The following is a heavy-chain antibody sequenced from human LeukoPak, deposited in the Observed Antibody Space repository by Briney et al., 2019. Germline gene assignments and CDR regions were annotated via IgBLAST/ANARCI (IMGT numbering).Heavy chain of an antibody. CDR3: ARFIAAPYYFDY. CDR2: ISYDGSNK. Sequence: PGGSLRLSCAASGFTFSSYVMHWVRQAPGKGLEWVAFISYDGSNKYYADSVKGRFTISRDNAKNSLYLQMNSLRAEDTAVYYCARFIAAPYYFDYWGRGTLVTVSS. CDR1: GFTFSSYV. D-gene: IGHD6-13*01. V-gene: IGHV3-30*03. J-gene: IGHJ4*02.